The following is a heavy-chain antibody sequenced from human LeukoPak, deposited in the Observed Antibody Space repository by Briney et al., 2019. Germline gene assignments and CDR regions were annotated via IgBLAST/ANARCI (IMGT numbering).Heavy chain of an antibody. Sequence: SETLSFTCTVSGGSISSGADYWSWIRQHPGKGLEWIGYVSYSGSTYYNPSLKTRLTISVDTSKNQFSLKLGSVTAADTAFYYCARADMATVFDFWGRGTLVTVSS. CDR3: ARADMATVFDF. CDR2: VSYSGST. V-gene: IGHV4-31*03. J-gene: IGHJ4*02. D-gene: IGHD5-24*01. CDR1: GGSISSGADY.